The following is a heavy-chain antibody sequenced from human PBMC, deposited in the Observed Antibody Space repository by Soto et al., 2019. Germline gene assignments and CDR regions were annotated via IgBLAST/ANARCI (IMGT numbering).Heavy chain of an antibody. CDR3: ASGYDSSYFDY. CDR2: ISGSGDST. J-gene: IGHJ4*02. D-gene: IGHD5-12*01. CDR1: GFTFSSYA. Sequence: GGSLRLSCAASGFTFSSYAMSWVRQAPGKGLEWVSAISGSGDSTYYADSVKGRFTISRDNSKNTLYLQMNSLRAEDTAVYYCASGYDSSYFDYWGQGTLVTVSS. V-gene: IGHV3-23*01.